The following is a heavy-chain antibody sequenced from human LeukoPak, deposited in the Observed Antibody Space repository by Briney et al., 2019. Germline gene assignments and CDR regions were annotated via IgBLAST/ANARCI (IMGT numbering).Heavy chain of an antibody. D-gene: IGHD2-15*01. J-gene: IGHJ5*02. CDR2: INHSGST. CDR1: GVSFRRYY. Sequence: PSETLSLNCAFYGVSFRRYYWTWIRQPPGKGLEWIGEINHSGSTNYNPSLKSRVTITVDTSKNHSSLKLSSVTAADTAVYYCARRNIVVEVTSFHPWGDRPPVSVSS. CDR3: ARRNIVVEVTSFHP. V-gene: IGHV4-34*01.